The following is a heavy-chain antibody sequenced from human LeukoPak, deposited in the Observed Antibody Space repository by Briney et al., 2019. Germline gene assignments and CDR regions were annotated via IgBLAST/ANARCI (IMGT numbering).Heavy chain of an antibody. V-gene: IGHV4-30-4*08. Sequence: SETLSLTCTVSGGSISSGDYYWSWIRQSPGKGLEWIGYIYYSGSTYYNPSLKSRVTISVDTSKNQFSLKLSSVTAADTAAYYCANYDSSGSKNDAFDIWGQGTMVTVSS. CDR1: GGSISSGDYY. CDR3: ANYDSSGSKNDAFDI. J-gene: IGHJ3*02. CDR2: IYYSGST. D-gene: IGHD3-22*01.